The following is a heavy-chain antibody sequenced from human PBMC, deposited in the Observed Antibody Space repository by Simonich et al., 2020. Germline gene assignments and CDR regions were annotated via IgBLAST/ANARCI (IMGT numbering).Heavy chain of an antibody. J-gene: IGHJ3*02. CDR1: GFTFSSYA. Sequence: QVQLVESGGGVVQPGRSLRLSCAASGFTFSSYAMHWVRQAPGKGLERVAVITYDGSNKYYADSGKGRFTISRDNSKNTLYLQMNSLRAEDTAVYYCAREDLTGDAFDIWGQGTMVTVSS. V-gene: IGHV3-30*07. CDR2: ITYDGSNK. D-gene: IGHD7-27*01. CDR3: AREDLTGDAFDI.